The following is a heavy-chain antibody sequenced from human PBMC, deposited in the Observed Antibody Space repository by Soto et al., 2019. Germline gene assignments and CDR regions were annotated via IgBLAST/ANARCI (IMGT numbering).Heavy chain of an antibody. CDR2: IYYSGSTNYNPSLKST. Sequence: PSETLSLTCTVSGGSDSSGSYYWSWIRQPPGKGLEWIGYIYYSGSTNYNPSLKSTNYNPSLKSRVTISVDTSKNQVSLKLSSVTAADTAVYYCARNGFTSTFDYWGQGTLVTVSS. D-gene: IGHD3-16*01. J-gene: IGHJ4*02. CDR3: ARNGFTSTFDY. CDR1: GGSDSSGSYY. V-gene: IGHV4-61*01.